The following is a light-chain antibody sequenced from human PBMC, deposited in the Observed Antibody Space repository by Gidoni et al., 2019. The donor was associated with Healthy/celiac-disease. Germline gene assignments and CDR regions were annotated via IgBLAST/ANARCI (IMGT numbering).Light chain of an antibody. J-gene: IGKJ1*01. V-gene: IGKV1-39*01. CDR2: AAS. Sequence: DIQMTQSPSSLSASVGDRVTITCRASQSISSYLNWYQQKPGKAPKLLIYAASSLQSGVPSRFSCSGSGTDFTLTISSLQPENFATYYCQQSYSTPPVTFGQGTKVKIK. CDR1: QSISSY. CDR3: QQSYSTPPVT.